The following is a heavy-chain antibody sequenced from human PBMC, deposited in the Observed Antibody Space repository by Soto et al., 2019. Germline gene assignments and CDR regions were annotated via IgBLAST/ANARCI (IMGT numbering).Heavy chain of an antibody. CDR2: INHSGST. V-gene: IGHV4-34*01. CDR1: GGSFSGYY. Sequence: QVQLQQWGAGLLKPSETLSLTCAVYGGSFSGYYWSWIRQPPGKGLEWIGEINHSGSTNYNPSLKLRVTISVDTSKIQFSLKLSSVTAADTAVYYCARRSITIFGVVIIHNWFDPWGQGTLVTVSS. D-gene: IGHD3-3*01. CDR3: ARRSITIFGVVIIHNWFDP. J-gene: IGHJ5*02.